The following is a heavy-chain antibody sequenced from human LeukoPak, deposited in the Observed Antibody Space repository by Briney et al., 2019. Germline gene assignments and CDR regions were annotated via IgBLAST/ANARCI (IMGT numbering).Heavy chain of an antibody. CDR2: ISYDGSNK. Sequence: GGSLRLSCAASGFIFSSYAMHWVRQAPGKGLEWVAVISYDGSNKYYADSVKGRFTISRDNSKNTLYLQMNSLRAEDTAVYYCASGENGWSSDYWGQGTLVTVSS. CDR1: GFIFSSYA. J-gene: IGHJ4*02. CDR3: ASGENGWSSDY. D-gene: IGHD6-19*01. V-gene: IGHV3-30*04.